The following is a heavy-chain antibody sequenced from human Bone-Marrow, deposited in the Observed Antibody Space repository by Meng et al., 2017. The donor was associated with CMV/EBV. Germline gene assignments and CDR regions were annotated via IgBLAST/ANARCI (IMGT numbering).Heavy chain of an antibody. CDR1: GGSISSYY. D-gene: IGHD3-3*01. CDR2: IYYSGST. CDR3: ARVTIVGVIGWFDP. J-gene: IGHJ5*02. V-gene: IGHV4-59*01. Sequence: SETLSSTCTVPGGSISSYYWSWIRQPPGKGLEWIGYIYYSGSTNYNPSLKSRVTISVDTSKNQFSLKLSSVTAADTAVYYCARVTIVGVIGWFDPWGQGTLVTVYS.